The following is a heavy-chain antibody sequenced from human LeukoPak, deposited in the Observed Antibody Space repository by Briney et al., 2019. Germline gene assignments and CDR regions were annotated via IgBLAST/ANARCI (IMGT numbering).Heavy chain of an antibody. Sequence: GGSLRLSCSASGFTFSSYWMHWVRQAPGKGLVWVSRINTDGSSTSYADSVKGRFTISRDNAKNTLYLQMNSLRAEDTAVYYCARYGSGSPFYWGQGTLVTVTS. CDR1: GFTFSSYW. V-gene: IGHV3-74*01. D-gene: IGHD3-10*01. CDR2: INTDGSST. CDR3: ARYGSGSPFY. J-gene: IGHJ4*02.